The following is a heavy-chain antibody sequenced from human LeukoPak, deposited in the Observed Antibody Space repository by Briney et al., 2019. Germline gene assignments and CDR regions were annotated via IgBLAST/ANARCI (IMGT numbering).Heavy chain of an antibody. D-gene: IGHD3-16*02. CDR3: AREFRYYVWGSYRYFDY. CDR1: GGSSSGYY. Sequence: SETLSLTCAVYGGSSSGYYWSWIRQPPGKGLEWIGEINHSGSTNYNLSLKSRVTISVDTSKNQFFLKLSSVTAADTAVYYCAREFRYYVWGSYRYFDYWGQGTLVTVSS. V-gene: IGHV4-34*01. CDR2: INHSGST. J-gene: IGHJ4*02.